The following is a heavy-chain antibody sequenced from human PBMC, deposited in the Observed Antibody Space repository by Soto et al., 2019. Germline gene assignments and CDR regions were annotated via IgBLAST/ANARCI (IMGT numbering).Heavy chain of an antibody. D-gene: IGHD2-15*01. J-gene: IGHJ5*02. CDR2: IYWYEAK. V-gene: IGHV2-5*01. Sequence: QITLKESGPTLVKPTQTLALTCTFSGFSLTTSGVGVGWIRQFPGKAPEWLALIYWYEAKRHNPSSQSRPTGTKDTSTNHVVLTVTTMATGLATPSLCAYRPLVQMSSANWDWVDLWGQGTLGTVSS. CDR1: GFSLTTSGVG. CDR3: AYRPLVQMSSANWDWVDL.